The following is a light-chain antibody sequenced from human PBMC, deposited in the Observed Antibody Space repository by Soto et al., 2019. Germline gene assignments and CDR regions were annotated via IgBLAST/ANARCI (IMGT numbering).Light chain of an antibody. J-gene: IGKJ2*01. V-gene: IGKV3-20*01. CDR3: QQDGSSTP. CDR2: GAS. Sequence: VSLPQKERATLSCRASQSVSSSHLAWYQQKPGQAPRLLMYGASSRATGIPDRFSGGGSGADFTLTICRLEAEGLGVYSSQQDGSSTPFCQGTRLDIK. CDR1: QSVSSSH.